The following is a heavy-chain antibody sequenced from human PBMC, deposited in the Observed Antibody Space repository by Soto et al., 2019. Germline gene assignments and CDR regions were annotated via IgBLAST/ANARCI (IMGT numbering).Heavy chain of an antibody. D-gene: IGHD4-17*01. CDR1: GYTFTSYD. V-gene: IGHV1-8*01. CDR3: ARGMKYGDYSRWFDP. CDR2: MNPNSGNT. J-gene: IGHJ5*02. Sequence: QVQLVQSGAEVKKPGASVKVSCKASGYTFTSYDINWVRQATGQGFEYLGWMNPNSGNTGYVKKVQGRSTTTKNTSLITAYMALSHLRSEDTAVYYCARGMKYGDYSRWFDPWGPGTLVTVSS.